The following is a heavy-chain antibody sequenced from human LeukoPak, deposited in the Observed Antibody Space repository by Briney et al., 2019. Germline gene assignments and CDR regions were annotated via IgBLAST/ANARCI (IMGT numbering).Heavy chain of an antibody. V-gene: IGHV1-2*02. Sequence: ASVKVSCKASGYTFSNHMHWVRQAPGQGLEWMGWINPNSGGTNYAQKFQGRVTMTRDTSISTAYMELSRLTSDDTAVYYCARGGSGTFDYWGQGGLVTVSS. CDR2: INPNSGGT. J-gene: IGHJ4*02. CDR3: ARGGSGTFDY. CDR1: GYTFSNH. D-gene: IGHD3-10*01.